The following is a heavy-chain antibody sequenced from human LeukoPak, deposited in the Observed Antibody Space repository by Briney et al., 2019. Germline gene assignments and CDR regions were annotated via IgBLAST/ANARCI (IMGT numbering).Heavy chain of an antibody. CDR1: GFTFSSYW. Sequence: GGSLRLSCAASGFTFSSYWMSWVRQAPGKGLEWVANIKQDGSEKYYVDSVKGRFTISRGNAKNSLHLQMNSLRAEDTAVYYCARGPYYDFWSGYYEPDFDYWGQGTLVTVSS. CDR3: ARGPYYDFWSGYYEPDFDY. V-gene: IGHV3-7*01. D-gene: IGHD3-3*01. CDR2: IKQDGSEK. J-gene: IGHJ4*02.